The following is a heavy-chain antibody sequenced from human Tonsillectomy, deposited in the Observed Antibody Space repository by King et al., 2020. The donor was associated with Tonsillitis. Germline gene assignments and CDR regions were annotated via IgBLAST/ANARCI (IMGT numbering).Heavy chain of an antibody. CDR3: ARRGTYYDILTGYYDYYYGLDV. V-gene: IGHV4-59*08. CDR1: GGSIDSYY. J-gene: IGHJ6*02. CDR2: IYYTGST. D-gene: IGHD3-9*01. Sequence: QLQESGPGLVKPSETLSLTCTVSGGSIDSYYWSWIRQPPGKGLEWIGYIYYTGSTNYNPSLKSRVTISVDTSKNQFSLKLSSVTAADTAVYYCARRGTYYDILTGYYDYYYGLDVWGQGTTVTVSS.